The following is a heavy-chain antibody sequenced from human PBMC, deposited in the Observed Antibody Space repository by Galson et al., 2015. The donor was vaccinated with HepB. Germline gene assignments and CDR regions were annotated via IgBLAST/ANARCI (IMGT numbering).Heavy chain of an antibody. CDR2: MSGSGANT. J-gene: IGHJ4*02. D-gene: IGHD3-3*01. V-gene: IGHV3-23*01. CDR1: GFTFSNYD. CDR3: AKDILSGRGGQIHFWSFDY. Sequence: SLRLSCAASGFTFSNYDMSWVRQAPGKGLEWVSAMSGSGANTVYADSVKDRFTISRDNSKDTLSLQMSSLRAEDTAIYYCAKDILSGRGGQIHFWSFDYWGQGTLVTVSS.